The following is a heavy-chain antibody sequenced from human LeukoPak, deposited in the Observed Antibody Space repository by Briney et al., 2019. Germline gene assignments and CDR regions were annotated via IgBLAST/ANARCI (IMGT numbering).Heavy chain of an antibody. CDR2: IYPGDSDT. V-gene: IGHV5-51*01. D-gene: IGHD4-17*01. CDR1: GYNFANHW. J-gene: IGHJ3*01. Sequence: GESLKISCKGSGYNFANHWIGWVRQMPGKGLEWMGIIYPGDSDTKYSLSFQGQVSISADKSLTTVYLQWSSLKASDNGVYFCARSHGDYMHDAYDLWGRGTMVTVSA. CDR3: ARSHGDYMHDAYDL.